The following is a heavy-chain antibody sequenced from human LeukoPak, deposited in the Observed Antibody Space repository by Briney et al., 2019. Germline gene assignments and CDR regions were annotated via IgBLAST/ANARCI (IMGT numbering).Heavy chain of an antibody. CDR2: IIPILGIA. CDR3: ARVQGTYYYDSSGYD. D-gene: IGHD3-22*01. J-gene: IGHJ4*02. CDR1: GGTFSSYA. V-gene: IGHV1-69*04. Sequence: GASVKVSCKASGGTFSSYAISWVRQAPGQGLEWMGSIIPILGIANYAQKFQGRVTITADKSTSTAYMELSSLRSEDTAVYYCARVQGTYYYDSSGYDWGQGTLVTVSS.